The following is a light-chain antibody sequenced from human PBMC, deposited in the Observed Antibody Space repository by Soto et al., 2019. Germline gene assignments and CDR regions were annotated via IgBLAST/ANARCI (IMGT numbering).Light chain of an antibody. CDR1: QSVSSY. CDR3: QQYGSSPLWT. Sequence: EIVLTQSPATLSLSPGEGATLSCRASQSVSSYLAWYQQKPGQAPRLLIYGASSRATGIPDRFSGSGSGTDFTLTISRLEPEDFAVYYCQQYGSSPLWTFGQGTKVDIK. J-gene: IGKJ1*01. CDR2: GAS. V-gene: IGKV3-20*01.